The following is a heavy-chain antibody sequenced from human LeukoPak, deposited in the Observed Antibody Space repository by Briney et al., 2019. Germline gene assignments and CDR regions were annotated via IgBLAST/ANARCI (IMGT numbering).Heavy chain of an antibody. Sequence: ASVKVSCKASGYTFTGYCMHWVRQAPGQGLEWMGWINPNSGDTNFAQKFQGWVTMTRDTSISTAYMELRRLKSDDTAVYYCARDLRFGESDSFDIWGQGTMVTVSS. CDR1: GYTFTGYC. V-gene: IGHV1-2*04. CDR2: INPNSGDT. CDR3: ARDLRFGESDSFDI. J-gene: IGHJ3*02. D-gene: IGHD3-10*01.